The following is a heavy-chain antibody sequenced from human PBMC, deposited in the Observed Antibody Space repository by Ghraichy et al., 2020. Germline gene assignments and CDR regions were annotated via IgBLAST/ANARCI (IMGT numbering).Heavy chain of an antibody. CDR1: GFTFSTYT. CDR3: AKSGSGWSGFWGS. J-gene: IGHJ5*02. D-gene: IGHD6-19*01. V-gene: IGHV3-23*01. Sequence: SCAASGFTFSTYTMSWVRRAPGKGLDWVSAISGSGGNIYHAESVKGRFTISRDNSKNMVYLQMNSLRPEDTAVYYCAKSGSGWSGFWGSWGQGALVTVSS. CDR2: ISGSGGNI.